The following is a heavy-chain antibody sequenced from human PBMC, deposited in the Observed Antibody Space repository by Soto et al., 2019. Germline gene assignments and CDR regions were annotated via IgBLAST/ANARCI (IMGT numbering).Heavy chain of an antibody. Sequence: GGSLRLSCAASGFTFSSYAMSWVRQAPGKGLEWVSAISGSGGSTYYADSVKGRFTISRDNSKNTLYLQMNSLRAEDTAVYYCAKALTYYDFWSGYYPTYYFDYWGQGTLVTVSS. CDR1: GFTFSSYA. J-gene: IGHJ4*02. V-gene: IGHV3-23*01. CDR2: ISGSGGST. D-gene: IGHD3-3*01. CDR3: AKALTYYDFWSGYYPTYYFDY.